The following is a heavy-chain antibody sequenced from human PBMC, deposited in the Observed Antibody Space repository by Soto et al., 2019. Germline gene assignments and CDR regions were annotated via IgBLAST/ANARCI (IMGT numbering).Heavy chain of an antibody. V-gene: IGHV1-18*04. CDR3: ARYLAVADPYYNYAMDV. CDR1: GYTFTIYG. Sequence: ASVKVSCKASGYTFTIYGISWVRQAPGQGLEWMGWINAYNGDTNYAQNLQGRVTMTTDTSTSTVYMELRSLRSDDTAVYYCARYLAVADPYYNYAMDVWGQGTTVTVS. D-gene: IGHD6-19*01. J-gene: IGHJ6*02. CDR2: INAYNGDT.